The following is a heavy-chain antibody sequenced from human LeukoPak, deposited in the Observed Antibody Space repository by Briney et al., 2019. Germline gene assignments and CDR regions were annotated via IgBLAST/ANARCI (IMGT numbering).Heavy chain of an antibody. Sequence: SVKFYCKASGGTFDSYAISCMRQAPGQWLEWMGGIIPIFGTANYAQKFQGRVTITADESTSTAYMELSSLRSEDTAVYYCARANRYDSSGAFDYWGQGTLVTVSS. D-gene: IGHD3-22*01. J-gene: IGHJ4*02. CDR1: GGTFDSYA. CDR2: IIPIFGTA. V-gene: IGHV1-69*13. CDR3: ARANRYDSSGAFDY.